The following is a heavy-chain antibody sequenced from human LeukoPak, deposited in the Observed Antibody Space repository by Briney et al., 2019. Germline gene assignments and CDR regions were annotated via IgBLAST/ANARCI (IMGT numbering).Heavy chain of an antibody. CDR1: GYPFSTYW. D-gene: IGHD3-22*01. Sequence: ASVKVYCKASGYPFSTYWLHWVRQAPGQGLEWMGFVNPNDGARIYAQKFQGRITMTRDTSTNTVFMELSSLRSEDTAVYYCARGLYYYDRSTYDDFDYWGQGTLVTVSS. CDR2: VNPNDGAR. V-gene: IGHV1-46*01. CDR3: ARGLYYYDRSTYDDFDY. J-gene: IGHJ4*02.